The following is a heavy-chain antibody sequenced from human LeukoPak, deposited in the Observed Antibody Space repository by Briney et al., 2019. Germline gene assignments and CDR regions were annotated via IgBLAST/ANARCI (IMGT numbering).Heavy chain of an antibody. CDR1: GGSISSYY. CDR3: ARAGDTAMVRDYYYYYMDV. D-gene: IGHD5-18*01. J-gene: IGHJ6*03. CDR2: IYYSGST. V-gene: IGHV4-59*01. Sequence: SETLSLTCTVSGGSISSYYWSWILQPPGKGLEWIGYIYYSGSTNYNPSLKSRVTISVDTSKNQFSLKLSSVTAADTAVYYCARAGDTAMVRDYYYYYMDVWGKGTTVTVSS.